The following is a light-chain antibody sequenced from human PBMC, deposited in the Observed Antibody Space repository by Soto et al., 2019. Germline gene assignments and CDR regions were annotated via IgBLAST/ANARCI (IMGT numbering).Light chain of an antibody. V-gene: IGKV1-6*01. CDR1: QAIRTA. J-gene: IGKJ1*01. Sequence: AIPLTQSPSSLYASVGDGVTITCRASQAIRTALGWYQQKPGKVPKLLIYAASILQSGVPSRFSGSGSGTDFTLTISSLQPEDFATYYCLLDFRYFWAFGQGTKVEIK. CDR3: LLDFRYFWA. CDR2: AAS.